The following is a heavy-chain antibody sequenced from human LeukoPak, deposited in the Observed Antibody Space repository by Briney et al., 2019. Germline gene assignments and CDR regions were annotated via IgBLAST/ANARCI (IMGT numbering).Heavy chain of an antibody. V-gene: IGHV1-46*01. CDR3: ARGIGYYDSSGPNWFDP. D-gene: IGHD3-22*01. J-gene: IGHJ5*02. CDR1: GYTFTSYY. CDR2: INPSGGST. Sequence: ASVKVSCKASGYTFTSYYMHCVRQAPGQGLEWMGIINPSGGSTSYAQKFQGRVTMTRDTSTSTVYMELSSLRSEDTAVYYCARGIGYYDSSGPNWFDPWGQGTLVTVSS.